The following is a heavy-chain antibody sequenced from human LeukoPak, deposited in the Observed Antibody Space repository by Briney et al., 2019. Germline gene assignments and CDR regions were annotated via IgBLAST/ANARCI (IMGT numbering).Heavy chain of an antibody. Sequence: SETLSLTCAVYGGSFSGYYWSWIRQPPRKGLEWIGEINHSGSTNYNPSLKSRVTISVDTSKNQFSLKLSSVTAADTAVYYCARGLRGGLRYFDPWGQGTLVTVSS. CDR1: GGSFSGYY. CDR3: ARGLRGGLRYFDP. V-gene: IGHV4-34*01. D-gene: IGHD2-15*01. J-gene: IGHJ5*02. CDR2: INHSGST.